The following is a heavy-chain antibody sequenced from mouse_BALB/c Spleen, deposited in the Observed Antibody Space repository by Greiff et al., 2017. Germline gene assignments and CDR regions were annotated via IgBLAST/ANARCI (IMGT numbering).Heavy chain of an antibody. CDR3: ARGRNYGSSWGYYFDY. J-gene: IGHJ2*01. Sequence: EVKLVESGGGLVKPGGSLKLSCAASGFTFSSYAMPWVRQTPEKRLEWVASISSGGSTYYPDSVKGRFTISRDNARNILYLQMSSLRSEDTAMYYCARGRNYGSSWGYYFDYWGQGTTLTVSS. V-gene: IGHV5-6-5*01. CDR2: ISSGGST. D-gene: IGHD1-1*01. CDR1: GFTFSSYA.